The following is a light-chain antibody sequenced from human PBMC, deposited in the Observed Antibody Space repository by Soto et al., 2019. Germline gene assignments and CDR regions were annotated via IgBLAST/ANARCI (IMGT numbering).Light chain of an antibody. J-gene: IGLJ1*01. CDR2: EVS. CDR1: SSDVGGYNF. V-gene: IGLV2-14*01. Sequence: QSVLTQPASVSGSPGQSITISCIGTSSDVGGYNFVSWYQQHPGKAPKLMIYEVSNRPSGVSTRFSGSKSGNTASLTISGLQAEDEADYYCSSYTTSSTPYVFGTGTKLTVL. CDR3: SSYTTSSTPYV.